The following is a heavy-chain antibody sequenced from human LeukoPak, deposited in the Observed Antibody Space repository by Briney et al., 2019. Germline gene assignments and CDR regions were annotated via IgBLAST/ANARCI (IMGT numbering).Heavy chain of an antibody. D-gene: IGHD5/OR15-5a*01. Sequence: GGSLRLSCAASGLTFSSYWMSWVRQAPGKGLEWVANIKQDGSEKYYVDSVKGRFTISRDNAKNSLYLQMNSLRAEDTAVYYCARQKYLRGPDVEYFDYWGQGTLVTVSS. CDR1: GLTFSSYW. V-gene: IGHV3-7*01. J-gene: IGHJ4*02. CDR2: IKQDGSEK. CDR3: ARQKYLRGPDVEYFDY.